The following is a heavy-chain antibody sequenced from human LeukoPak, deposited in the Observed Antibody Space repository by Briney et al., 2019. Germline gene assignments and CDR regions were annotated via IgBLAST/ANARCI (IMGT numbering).Heavy chain of an antibody. CDR2: IYYSGST. J-gene: IGHJ6*02. D-gene: IGHD1-26*01. V-gene: IGHV4-59*01. Sequence: PSETLSLTCTVSGGSISSYYWSWIRQPPGKGLEWIGYIYYSGSTNYNPSLKSRVTISVDTSKNQFSLKLSSVTAADTAVYYCATGMRELAYYYSGMDVWGQGTTVTVSS. CDR1: GGSISSYY. CDR3: ATGMRELAYYYSGMDV.